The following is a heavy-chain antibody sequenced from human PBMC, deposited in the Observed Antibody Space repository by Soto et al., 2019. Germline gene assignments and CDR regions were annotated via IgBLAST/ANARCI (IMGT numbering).Heavy chain of an antibody. J-gene: IGHJ4*02. D-gene: IGHD3-22*01. CDR1: GGSISRSSCY. CDR2: MFYSGST. Sequence: SETLSLTCSVSGGSISRSSCYWGWIRQPLGTGLEWIGSMFYSGSTYYNPSLKSRVTISIDTSKNQFSLKLSSVTAADTAVYFCARGQDRSKGGDNWAQGTLVTVSS. CDR3: ARGQDRSKGGDN. V-gene: IGHV4-39*01.